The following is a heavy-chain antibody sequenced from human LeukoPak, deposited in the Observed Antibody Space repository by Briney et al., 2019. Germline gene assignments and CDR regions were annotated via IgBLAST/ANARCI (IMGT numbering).Heavy chain of an antibody. CDR3: ARVLSIAARSGLDY. CDR1: GYTFTSYG. D-gene: IGHD6-6*01. Sequence: ASVKVSCKASGYTFTSYGINWVRQATGQGLEWMGWMNPNSGNTGYAQKFQGRVTMTRNTSISTAYMELSSLRSEDTAVYYCARVLSIAARSGLDYWGQGTLVTVSS. V-gene: IGHV1-8*01. CDR2: MNPNSGNT. J-gene: IGHJ4*02.